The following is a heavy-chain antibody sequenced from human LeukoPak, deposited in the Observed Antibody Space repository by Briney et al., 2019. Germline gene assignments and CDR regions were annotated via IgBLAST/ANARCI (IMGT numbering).Heavy chain of an antibody. D-gene: IGHD2-2*02. V-gene: IGHV5-51*04. CDR1: GYSFPNYW. CDR2: IYPGDSHT. J-gene: IGHJ5*02. CDR3: ARGPYAYTSSATLGSYNWFDP. Sequence: GESLKISCKGSGYSFPNYWIGWVRQMPGKGLEWMGIIYPGDSHTRYSPPFQDQVTISVDKPISTAYLQCSSLKASDTAMYYCARGPYAYTSSATLGSYNWFDPWGQGSLVTVSS.